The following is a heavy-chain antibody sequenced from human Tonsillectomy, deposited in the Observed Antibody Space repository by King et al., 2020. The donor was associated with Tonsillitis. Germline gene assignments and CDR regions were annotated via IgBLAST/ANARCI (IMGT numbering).Heavy chain of an antibody. Sequence: QLQESGPGLVKPSETLSLTCTVSGGSISNSNYYWGWIRQPPGKGLEWIGSIFYSGRTYYNPSLKSRVTISVDTSKNQFSLKLSSVTAADTAVYYCARHSILGGFIGWDFDYGGKGPLVPV. D-gene: IGHD3-3*01. V-gene: IGHV4-39*01. CDR3: ARHSILGGFIGWDFDY. CDR1: GGSISNSNYY. CDR2: IFYSGRT. J-gene: IGHJ4*02.